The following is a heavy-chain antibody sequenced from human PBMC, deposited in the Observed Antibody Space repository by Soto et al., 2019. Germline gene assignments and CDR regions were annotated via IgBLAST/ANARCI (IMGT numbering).Heavy chain of an antibody. J-gene: IGHJ2*01. CDR1: GFTFSTYW. Sequence: EVQLVESGGGLVQPGGSLRLSCAASGFTFSTYWMHWVRQVPGKGLLWVSRINSDATTTTYADSVQGRFTISRDNAKDTLFLQIDSLRVEDTALYYCARVTYGVNIYFDLWGRGTLVTVSS. V-gene: IGHV3-74*01. CDR2: INSDATTT. D-gene: IGHD4-17*01. CDR3: ARVTYGVNIYFDL.